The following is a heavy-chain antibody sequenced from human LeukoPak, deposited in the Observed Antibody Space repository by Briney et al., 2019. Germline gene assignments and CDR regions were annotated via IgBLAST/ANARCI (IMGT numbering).Heavy chain of an antibody. D-gene: IGHD6-19*01. Sequence: PGRSLRLSCAASGFTFSSYSMNWIRQAPGKGLEWVSSIGSSSTYIYYADSVKGRFTISRDNSKNTLYLQMNSLRAEDTAVYYCAKDHIAVAAVFDYWGQGTLVTVSS. CDR1: GFTFSSYS. J-gene: IGHJ4*02. V-gene: IGHV3-21*04. CDR3: AKDHIAVAAVFDY. CDR2: IGSSSTYI.